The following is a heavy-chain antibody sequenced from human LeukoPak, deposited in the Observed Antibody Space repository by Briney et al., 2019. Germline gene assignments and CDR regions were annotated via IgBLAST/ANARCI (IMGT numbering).Heavy chain of an antibody. CDR2: IDGRGDRR. V-gene: IGHV3-23*01. J-gene: IGHJ4*02. CDR1: GFIFSNYV. Sequence: HPGGSLRLSCAASGFIFSNYVMSWVRQAPGMGLEWVSDIDGRGDRRYYADSLKGRVTVSRDNSTNMVYLNMNRLRAEDTAVYYCLKGTNDVVVPAAKAPWDFWGQGTLVIVSS. D-gene: IGHD2-2*01. CDR3: LKGTNDVVVPAAKAPWDF.